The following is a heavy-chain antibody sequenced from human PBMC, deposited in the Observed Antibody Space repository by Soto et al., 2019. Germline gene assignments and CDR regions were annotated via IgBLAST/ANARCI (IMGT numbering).Heavy chain of an antibody. V-gene: IGHV3-15*01. CDR2: IKSKTDGGTT. J-gene: IGHJ3*02. CDR1: GFTFSNAW. Sequence: GGSLRLSCAASGFTFSNAWMSWVRQAPGKGLEWVGRIKSKTDGGTTDYAAPVKGRFTISRDDSKNTLYLQMNSLKTEDTAVYYCTTDLPGAYSGYEEALDAFDIWGQGTMVTVSS. D-gene: IGHD5-12*01. CDR3: TTDLPGAYSGYEEALDAFDI.